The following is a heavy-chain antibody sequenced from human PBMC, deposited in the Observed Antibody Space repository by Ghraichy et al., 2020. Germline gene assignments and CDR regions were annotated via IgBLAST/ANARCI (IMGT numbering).Heavy chain of an antibody. CDR3: ARVGQTSYDSSGYWYYDYYGMDV. V-gene: IGHV4-59*01. CDR1: GGSISSYY. J-gene: IGHJ6*02. Sequence: SETLSLTCTVSGGSISSYYWSWIRQPPGKGLECIGYICYSGSTNYNPSLKSRVTISVATSKNQFSLKLSSVTAADTAVYYCARVGQTSYDSSGYWYYDYYGMDVWGQGTTVTVSS. CDR2: ICYSGST. D-gene: IGHD3-22*01.